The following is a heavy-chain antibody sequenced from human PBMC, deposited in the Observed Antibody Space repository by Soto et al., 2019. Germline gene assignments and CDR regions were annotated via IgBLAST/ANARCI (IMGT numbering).Heavy chain of an antibody. J-gene: IGHJ4*02. CDR1: GDTFNSYV. Sequence: QVQLVQSGAEVKRPGSSVKVSCESSGDTFNSYVISWVRQAPGQGLEWMGGIIPIIGVTHYAQKFQGRVTISALSSTGTAYMELTNLGFEDTALYYCARESLGAKGADHWGQGPLVNVSS. V-gene: IGHV1-69*17. D-gene: IGHD3-16*01. CDR2: IIPIIGVT. CDR3: ARESLGAKGADH.